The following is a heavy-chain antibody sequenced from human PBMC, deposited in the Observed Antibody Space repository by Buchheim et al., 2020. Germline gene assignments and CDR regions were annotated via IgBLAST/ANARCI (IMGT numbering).Heavy chain of an antibody. CDR2: ISYDGSSK. D-gene: IGHD1-26*01. CDR3: AKDLSGSWFDP. V-gene: IGHV3-30*18. Sequence: QVQLVESGGGVVQPGRSLRLSCAASGFTFSSYCMHWVRQAPGKGLEWVAVISYDGSSKYYADSVKGRFTISRDNSKNTLYLQMNRLRAEDTAVYYCAKDLSGSWFDPWGQGTL. CDR1: GFTFSSYC. J-gene: IGHJ5*02.